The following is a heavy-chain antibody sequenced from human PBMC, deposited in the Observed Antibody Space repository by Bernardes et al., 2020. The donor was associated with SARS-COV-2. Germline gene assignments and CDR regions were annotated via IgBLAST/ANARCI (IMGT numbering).Heavy chain of an antibody. CDR1: GFTFSSSW. CDR3: ARDQDWDYYDSSGYLL. D-gene: IGHD3-22*01. Sequence: GGSLRLSCAASGFTFSSSWMHWVRQAPGRGLVWVSRIKSDGSTTNYADSVKGRFTISRDNAKNTLYLQMNSLRAEDTAVYYCARDQDWDYYDSSGYLLWGQGTLVTVSS. J-gene: IGHJ4*02. CDR2: IKSDGSTT. V-gene: IGHV3-74*01.